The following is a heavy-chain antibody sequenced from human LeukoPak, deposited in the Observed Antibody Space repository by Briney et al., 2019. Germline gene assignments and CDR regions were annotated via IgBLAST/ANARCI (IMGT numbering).Heavy chain of an antibody. V-gene: IGHV3-23*01. Sequence: GGSLRLSCAASGFTFSSYAMSWVRQAPGKGLEWVSSISDSGGSTYYADSVKGRFTISRDNSKNMLYLRMSSLRAEDTAVYYCAKVRGKHYFYGMDVWGQGTTVTVSS. CDR1: GFTFSSYA. CDR2: ISDSGGST. CDR3: AKVRGKHYFYGMDV. J-gene: IGHJ6*02.